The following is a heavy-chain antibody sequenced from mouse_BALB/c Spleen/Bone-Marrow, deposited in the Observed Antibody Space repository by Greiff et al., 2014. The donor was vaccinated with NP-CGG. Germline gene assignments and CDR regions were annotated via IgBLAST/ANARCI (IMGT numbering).Heavy chain of an antibody. J-gene: IGHJ4*01. CDR3: ARSRVPYFALDY. CDR2: IYPGSGDT. CDR1: GFTFTDYV. V-gene: IGHV1-81*01. Sequence: QVQLQQSGPELVKPGASVKMSCTASGFTFTDYVINWVKQRTGQGLEWIGEIYPGSGDTYYNEKFKAKATLTADKSSNTVHMQLSSLTSEDSVVYFCARSRVPYFALDYWGQGTSVTASS.